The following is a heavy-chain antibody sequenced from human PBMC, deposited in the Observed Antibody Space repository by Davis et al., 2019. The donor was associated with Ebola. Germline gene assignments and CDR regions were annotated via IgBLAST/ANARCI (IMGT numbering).Heavy chain of an antibody. CDR1: GGSFSGYY. Sequence: GSLRLSCAVYGGSFSGYYWSWIRQPPGKGLEWIGEINHSGSTNYNPSLKSRVTISVDTSKNQFSLKLSSVTAADTAVYYCARLYYGFDYWGQGTLVTVSS. V-gene: IGHV4-34*01. J-gene: IGHJ4*02. CDR3: ARLYYGFDY. D-gene: IGHD3-10*01. CDR2: INHSGST.